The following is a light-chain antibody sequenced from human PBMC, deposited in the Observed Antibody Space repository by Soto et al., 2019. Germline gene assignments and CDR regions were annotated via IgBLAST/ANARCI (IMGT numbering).Light chain of an antibody. CDR1: SSDVGAYIY. Sequence: QAARTQPACVSGSPGQSITSSCTGTSSDVGAYIYVSWYQHHPGKAPKVMIYEVTNRPSGVSDRFSGSKSGNTASLTISGLQAEDEADYYCCSYTSSRTYVFGTGTKVTAL. CDR3: CSYTSSRTYV. V-gene: IGLV2-14*01. CDR2: EVT. J-gene: IGLJ1*01.